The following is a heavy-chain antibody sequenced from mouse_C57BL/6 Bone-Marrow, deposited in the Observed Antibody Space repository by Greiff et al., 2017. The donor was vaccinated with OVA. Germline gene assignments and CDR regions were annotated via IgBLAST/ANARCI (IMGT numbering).Heavy chain of an antibody. CDR1: GFNIKDDY. D-gene: IGHD1-1*01. CDR2: IDPENGDT. CDR3: TTFYYYGSSPMGYFDF. V-gene: IGHV14-4*01. J-gene: IGHJ1*03. Sequence: VQLQQSGAELVRPGASVKLSCTASGFNIKDDYMHWVKQRPEQGLEWIGWIDPENGDTEYASKFQGKATITADTSSNTAYLQLSSLTSEDTAVYYCTTFYYYGSSPMGYFDFWGTGTTVTVSS.